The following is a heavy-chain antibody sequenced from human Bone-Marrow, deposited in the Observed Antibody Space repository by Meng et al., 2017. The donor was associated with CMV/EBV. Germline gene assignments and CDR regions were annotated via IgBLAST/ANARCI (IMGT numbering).Heavy chain of an antibody. Sequence: GSLRLSCTVSGGSISSSSYYWGWIRQPPGKGLEWIGSIYYSGSTYYNPSLKSRVTISVDTSKNQFSLKLSSVTAADTAVYYCAREGSSAFTVTTFDYWGQGTLVTGSS. CDR2: IYYSGST. D-gene: IGHD4-17*01. CDR1: GGSISSSSYY. J-gene: IGHJ4*02. CDR3: AREGSSAFTVTTFDY. V-gene: IGHV4-39*07.